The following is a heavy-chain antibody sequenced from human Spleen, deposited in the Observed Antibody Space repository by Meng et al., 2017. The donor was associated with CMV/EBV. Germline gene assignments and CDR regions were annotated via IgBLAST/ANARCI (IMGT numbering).Heavy chain of an antibody. D-gene: IGHD3-3*01. Sequence: GGSLRLSCAASGCTFSSYWMHWVRQAPGKGMVWVSRINSDGSSTSYADSVKGRFTISRDNAKNTLYLQMNSLRAEDTAVYYCARDKGLGYDFWSGPTNNWFDPWGQGTLVTVSS. V-gene: IGHV3-74*01. CDR1: GCTFSSYW. CDR2: INSDGSST. CDR3: ARDKGLGYDFWSGPTNNWFDP. J-gene: IGHJ5*02.